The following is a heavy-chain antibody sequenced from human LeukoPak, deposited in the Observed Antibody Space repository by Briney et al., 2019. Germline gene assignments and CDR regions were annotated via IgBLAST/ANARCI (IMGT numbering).Heavy chain of an antibody. Sequence: SQTLSLTCAISGDSVSTHIAAWNWIRQSPSRGLEWLRRTCFRSKWSYDYALSVKSRITISPDTSKNQFSLHLNSVTPEDAAVYYCARDENWAFDPWGQGILVTVSS. J-gene: IGHJ5*02. CDR2: TCFRSKWSY. V-gene: IGHV6-1*01. CDR3: ARDENWAFDP. D-gene: IGHD7-27*01. CDR1: GDSVSTHIAA.